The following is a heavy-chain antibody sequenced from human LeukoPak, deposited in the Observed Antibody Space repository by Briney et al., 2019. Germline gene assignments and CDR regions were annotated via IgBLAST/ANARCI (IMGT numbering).Heavy chain of an antibody. CDR2: INHSGST. J-gene: IGHJ4*02. V-gene: IGHV4-34*01. CDR1: GGSFSGYY. D-gene: IGHD2-8*01. CDR3: ARAPPAITNAPYDFDY. Sequence: SETLSLTCAVYGGSFSGYYWSWIRQPPGKGLEWIGEINHSGSTNYNPSLKSRVTLSVDTSKNQFSLKLSSVTAADTAVYYCARAPPAITNAPYDFDYWGQGTLVTVSS.